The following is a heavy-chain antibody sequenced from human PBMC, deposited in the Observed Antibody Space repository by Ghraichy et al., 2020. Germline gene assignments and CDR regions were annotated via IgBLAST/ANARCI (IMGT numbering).Heavy chain of an antibody. D-gene: IGHD3-10*01. Sequence: SETLSLTCAVSGGSISSGGYSWSWIRQPPGKGLEWIGYIYYSGSTYYNPSLKSRVTISVDTSKNQFSLKLSSVTAADTAVYYCAREHTMVRGPLDRDAFDIWGQGTMVTVSS. CDR1: GGSISSGGYS. V-gene: IGHV4-30-4*07. CDR2: IYYSGST. J-gene: IGHJ3*02. CDR3: AREHTMVRGPLDRDAFDI.